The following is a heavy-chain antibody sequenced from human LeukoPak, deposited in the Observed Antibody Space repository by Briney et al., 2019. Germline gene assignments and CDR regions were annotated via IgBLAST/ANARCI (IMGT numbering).Heavy chain of an antibody. J-gene: IGHJ4*02. Sequence: GGSLRLSCAASGFTFTSHGMHWVRQAPGKGLEWVAFTRNDGNNKYYADSVKGRFTISRDNSKNTLYLQMNSLRAEDTAVYYCAKDGDIVATIGEIDYWGQGTLVTVSS. CDR2: TRNDGNNK. V-gene: IGHV3-30*02. CDR3: AKDGDIVATIGEIDY. D-gene: IGHD5-12*01. CDR1: GFTFTSHG.